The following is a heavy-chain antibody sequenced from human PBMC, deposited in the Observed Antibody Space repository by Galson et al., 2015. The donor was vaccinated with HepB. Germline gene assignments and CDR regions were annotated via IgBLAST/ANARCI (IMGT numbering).Heavy chain of an antibody. D-gene: IGHD3-3*01. CDR2: ISYDGSNK. CDR1: GFTFSSYG. CDR3: AKGGRFLEWLLPDY. V-gene: IGHV3-30*18. Sequence: SLRLSCAASGFTFSSYGMHWVRQAPGKGLEWVAVISYDGSNKYYADSVKGRFTISRDNSKNTLYLQMNSLRAEDTAVYYCAKGGRFLEWLLPDYWGQGTLVTVSS. J-gene: IGHJ4*02.